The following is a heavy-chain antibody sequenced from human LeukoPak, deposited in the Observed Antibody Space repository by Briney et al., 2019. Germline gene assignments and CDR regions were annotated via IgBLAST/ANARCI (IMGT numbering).Heavy chain of an antibody. Sequence: SETLSLTCTVSGGSISSSSYYWGWIRQPPGKGLEWIGSIYYSGSTYYNPSLKSRVTISVDTSKNQFSLKLSSVTAADTAVYYCASRPVLRFLEWSPMVWGQGTVVTVSS. CDR3: ASRPVLRFLEWSPMV. D-gene: IGHD3-3*01. V-gene: IGHV4-39*01. CDR2: IYYSGST. J-gene: IGHJ3*01. CDR1: GGSISSSSYY.